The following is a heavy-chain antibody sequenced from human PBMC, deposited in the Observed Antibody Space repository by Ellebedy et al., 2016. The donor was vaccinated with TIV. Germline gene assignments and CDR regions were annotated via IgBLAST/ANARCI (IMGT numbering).Heavy chain of an antibody. J-gene: IGHJ4*02. V-gene: IGHV1-46*01. CDR3: ARDRNAVGARYYFDY. Sequence: ASVKVSCXASGYTFTSYYMHWVRQAPGQGLEWMGIINPSGGSTSYAQKFQGRVTMTRDTSTSTVYMELSSLRSEDTAVYYCARDRNAVGARYYFDYWGQGTLVTVSS. CDR1: GYTFTSYY. D-gene: IGHD1-26*01. CDR2: INPSGGST.